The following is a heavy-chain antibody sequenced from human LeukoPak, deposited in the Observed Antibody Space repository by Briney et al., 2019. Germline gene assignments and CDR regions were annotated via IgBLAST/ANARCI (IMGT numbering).Heavy chain of an antibody. Sequence: SETLSLTCTVSAGSISSYYWTWIRQPAGKGLEWIGRIYSSGSTYYNPSLKSRVAISLDTSTNKFYLKMTSVTAADTAVYYCARGREMTATPGHYSFDHWGQGPLVSVSS. D-gene: IGHD5-24*01. CDR3: ARGREMTATPGHYSFDH. J-gene: IGHJ4*02. CDR2: IYSSGST. V-gene: IGHV4-4*07. CDR1: AGSISSYY.